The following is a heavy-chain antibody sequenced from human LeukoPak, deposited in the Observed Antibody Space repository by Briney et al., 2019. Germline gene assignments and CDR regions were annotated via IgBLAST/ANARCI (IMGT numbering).Heavy chain of an antibody. CDR3: ARALGAGKRLAYYYYYMDV. J-gene: IGHJ6*03. Sequence: GASVKVSCKASGYTFTCYYMHWVRQAPGQGLEWMGWINPNSGGTNYAQKFQGRVTMTRDTSISTAYMELSRLRSDDTAVYYCARALGAGKRLAYYYYYMDVWGKGTTVTVSS. CDR2: INPNSGGT. CDR1: GYTFTCYY. V-gene: IGHV1-2*02. D-gene: IGHD6-13*01.